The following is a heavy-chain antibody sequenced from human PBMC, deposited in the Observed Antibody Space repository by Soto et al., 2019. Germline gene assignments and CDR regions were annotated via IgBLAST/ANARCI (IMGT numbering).Heavy chain of an antibody. CDR1: GGSISISSYY. CDR2: IYYSGST. CDR3: ARHNLGRIAAAGHYYYYGMDV. J-gene: IGHJ6*02. D-gene: IGHD6-13*01. V-gene: IGHV4-39*01. Sequence: SDTLSLTCTVSGGSISISSYYWGWIRQPPGKGLEWIGSIYYSGSTYYNPSLKSRVTISVDTSKNQFSLKLSSVTAADTAVYYCARHNLGRIAAAGHYYYYGMDVWGQGTTVTVSS.